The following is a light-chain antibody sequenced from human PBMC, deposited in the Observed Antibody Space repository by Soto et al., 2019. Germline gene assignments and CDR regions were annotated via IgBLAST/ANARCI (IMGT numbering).Light chain of an antibody. Sequence: EVVLTQSPGTLSLSPGERATVSCRAIQSVPSSYLAWYQQKPGQAPRLLIYDSSSRATGVPDRFSGSGSGTGSTLTIRRLEPEDFAVYYCHQYGTVPWTFGRGTKVDIK. CDR2: DSS. J-gene: IGKJ1*01. CDR1: QSVPSSY. CDR3: HQYGTVPWT. V-gene: IGKV3-20*01.